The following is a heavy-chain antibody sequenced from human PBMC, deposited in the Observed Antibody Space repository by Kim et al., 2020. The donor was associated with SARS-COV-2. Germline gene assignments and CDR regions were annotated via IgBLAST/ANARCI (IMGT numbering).Heavy chain of an antibody. V-gene: IGHV3-74*01. Sequence: YADSVKGRFTISRDNAKNTLYLQMNSLRAEDTAVYSCARVSGSASFFFDYWGQGTLVTVSS. D-gene: IGHD1-26*01. J-gene: IGHJ4*02. CDR3: ARVSGSASFFFDY.